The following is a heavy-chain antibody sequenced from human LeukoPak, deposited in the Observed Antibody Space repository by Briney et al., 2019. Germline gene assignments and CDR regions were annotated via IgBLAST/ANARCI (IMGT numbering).Heavy chain of an antibody. V-gene: IGHV3-74*01. D-gene: IGHD6-19*01. CDR3: ARASYSSGWPEYYYYGMDV. CDR2: INSDGSRT. Sequence: PGGSLRLSCAASGFTFSSYWMHWVRQAPGKGLVWVSRINSDGSRTSYADSVKGRFTISRDNAKNTLYLQMNSLRAEDTAVYYCARASYSSGWPEYYYYGMDVWGQGTTVTVSS. CDR1: GFTFSSYW. J-gene: IGHJ6*02.